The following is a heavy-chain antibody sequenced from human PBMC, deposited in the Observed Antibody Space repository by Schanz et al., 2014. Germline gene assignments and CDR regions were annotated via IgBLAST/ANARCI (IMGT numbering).Heavy chain of an antibody. CDR2: MNQDGSVK. J-gene: IGHJ4*02. CDR3: VKGGTNTLDS. CDR1: GFTFSSYN. V-gene: IGHV3-7*01. Sequence: EVQLVESGGGLVRPGDSLRLSCAASGFTFSSYNINWVRQAPGKGLEWVANMNQDGSVKNYVDSVKGRFTISRDNAKNTLYLQMNSLRGDDTAIYYCVKGGTNTLDSWGQGTLVTVSS.